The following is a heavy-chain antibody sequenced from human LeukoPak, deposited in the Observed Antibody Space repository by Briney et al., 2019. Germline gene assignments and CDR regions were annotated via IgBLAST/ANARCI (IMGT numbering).Heavy chain of an antibody. V-gene: IGHV3-23*01. CDR1: GFTFSAYD. D-gene: IGHD1-1*01. J-gene: IGHJ4*02. Sequence: GGSLRLSCEGSGFTFSAYDLSWVRQAQGQGLEWVAAISRSGSTPYYTASVKGRFTISRDNSKNTLFLQMNSLRAGDTAVYYCANLTPDSTTPTDFWSQGTLVTVSS. CDR3: ANLTPDSTTPTDF. CDR2: ISRSGSTP.